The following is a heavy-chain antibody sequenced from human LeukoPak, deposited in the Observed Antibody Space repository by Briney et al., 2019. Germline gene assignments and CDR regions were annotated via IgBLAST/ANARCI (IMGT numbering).Heavy chain of an antibody. J-gene: IGHJ4*02. CDR2: IYYSGST. CDR1: GVSFSNGGYY. CDR3: ARSDSSSWYVGSVDY. Sequence: SETLSLTCTVSGVSFSNGGYYWGWIPQHPGKGLEWIRYIYYSGSTYYNPSLKSRVTISVDTSKNQFSLKLSSVTAADAAVYYCARSDSSSWYVGSVDYWGQGTLVTVSS. D-gene: IGHD6-13*01. V-gene: IGHV4-31*03.